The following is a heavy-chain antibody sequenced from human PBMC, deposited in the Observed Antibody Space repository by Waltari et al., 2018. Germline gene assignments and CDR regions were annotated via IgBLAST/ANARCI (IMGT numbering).Heavy chain of an antibody. V-gene: IGHV4-59*01. CDR1: GGSIDSYD. D-gene: IGHD3-10*01. Sequence: VKLRQSGPELVKSSETLSLTCSVSGGSIDSYDWTWIRQSPGKGLEWIGYISYTGTTNYNPSLESRVAISVDTSKNQLSLKLTSVTAADTAVYFCARRILHAAGSRGITDNYSMDVWGQGAKVSVSS. CDR2: ISYTGTT. CDR3: ARRILHAAGSRGITDNYSMDV. J-gene: IGHJ6*02.